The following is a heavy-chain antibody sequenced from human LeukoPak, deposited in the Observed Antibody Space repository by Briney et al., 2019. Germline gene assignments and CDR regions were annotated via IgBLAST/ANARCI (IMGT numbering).Heavy chain of an antibody. CDR3: ASLYDSSGYYTDY. J-gene: IGHJ4*02. Sequence: PSETLSLTCTVSGGSISGYYWSWIRQPPGKGLEWNGYIYYSGSTNYNPSLKSRLTISVDTSKNQFSLNLTSVTAADTAVYYCASLYDSSGYYTDYWGQGTLVTVSS. CDR2: IYYSGST. CDR1: GGSISGYY. D-gene: IGHD3-22*01. V-gene: IGHV4-59*08.